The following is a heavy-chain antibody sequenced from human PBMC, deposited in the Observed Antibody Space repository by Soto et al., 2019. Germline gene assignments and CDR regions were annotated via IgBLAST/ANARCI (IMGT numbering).Heavy chain of an antibody. CDR1: GFILSDCA. J-gene: IGHJ6*03. CDR2: ISSSSSVI. D-gene: IGHD7-27*01. Sequence: EVQLVESGGGLVQPGGSLRLSCATSGFILSDCAMNWVRQAPGKGLEWVSYISSSSSVIDYADSVKGRFTVSRDNARNSMYLQMISLRAEDTAVYYCARDLIWGSNWYNYMEVWGKGTTVTVSS. CDR3: ARDLIWGSNWYNYMEV. V-gene: IGHV3-48*01.